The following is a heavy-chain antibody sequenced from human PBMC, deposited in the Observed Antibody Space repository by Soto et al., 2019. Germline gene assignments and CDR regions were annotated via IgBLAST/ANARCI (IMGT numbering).Heavy chain of an antibody. CDR2: IYYSGST. J-gene: IGHJ5*02. V-gene: IGHV4-59*01. Sequence: QVQLQESGPGLVKPSETLSLTCTVSGGSISSYYWSWIRQPPGKRLEWIGYIYYSGSTNYNPSLKSRVTISVDTSKNQFSLKLSSVTAADTAVYYCAREYSSSLGWFDPWGQGTLVTVSS. CDR3: AREYSSSLGWFDP. CDR1: GGSISSYY. D-gene: IGHD6-6*01.